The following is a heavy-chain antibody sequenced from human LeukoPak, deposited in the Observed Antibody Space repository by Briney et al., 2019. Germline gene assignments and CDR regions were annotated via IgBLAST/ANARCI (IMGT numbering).Heavy chain of an antibody. CDR3: AREGSRSSSPVDY. CDR2: IYYSGTT. CDR1: GGSFSGYY. D-gene: IGHD6-6*01. J-gene: IGHJ4*02. V-gene: IGHV4-59*01. Sequence: KPSETLSLTCTVSGGSFSGYYWSWIRQPPGKGLEWIGYIYYSGTTNYNPSLKSRVTISVDKSKNQFSLKLSSVTAADTAVYYCAREGSRSSSPVDYWGQGTLVTVSS.